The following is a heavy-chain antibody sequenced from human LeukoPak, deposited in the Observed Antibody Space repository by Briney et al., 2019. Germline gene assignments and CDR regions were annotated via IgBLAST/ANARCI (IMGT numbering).Heavy chain of an antibody. V-gene: IGHV3-21*01. J-gene: IGHJ5*02. D-gene: IGHD6-13*01. CDR3: ARTAGGLYSSSLNWFDP. Sequence: GGSLRLSCAASGFTFSSYSMNWVRQAPGKGLEWVSSISSSSSYIYCAGSVKGRFTISRDNAKNSLYLQMNSLRAEDTAVYYCARTAGGLYSSSLNWFDPWGQGTLVTVSS. CDR1: GFTFSSYS. CDR2: ISSSSSYI.